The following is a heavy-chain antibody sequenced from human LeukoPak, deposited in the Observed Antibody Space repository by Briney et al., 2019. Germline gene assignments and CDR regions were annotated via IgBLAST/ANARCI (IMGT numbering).Heavy chain of an antibody. CDR3: ARHHSGSSFDI. D-gene: IGHD3-10*01. Sequence: GESLKISCQASGYSFTSSLIGWVRQMPGEGLEWMGIINPADSLTRYSPSFQGQVTISADKSITTAYLQWSSLKASDTAMHYCARHHSGSSFDIWGQGTKVTVSS. J-gene: IGHJ3*02. V-gene: IGHV5-51*01. CDR2: INPADSLT. CDR1: GYSFTSSL.